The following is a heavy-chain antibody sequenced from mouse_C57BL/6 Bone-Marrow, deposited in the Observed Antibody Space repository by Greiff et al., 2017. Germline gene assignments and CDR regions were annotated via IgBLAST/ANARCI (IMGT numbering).Heavy chain of an antibody. Sequence: VQLQQPGAELVKPGASVKMSCKASGYTFTSYWITWVKQRPGQGLEWIGDIYPGSGSTNYNEKFKSKATLTVDTSSSTAYMQLSSLTSEDSAVYYCARYWDALYYAMDYWGQGTSVTVSS. CDR2: IYPGSGST. J-gene: IGHJ4*01. CDR3: ARYWDALYYAMDY. D-gene: IGHD4-1*01. V-gene: IGHV1-55*01. CDR1: GYTFTSYW.